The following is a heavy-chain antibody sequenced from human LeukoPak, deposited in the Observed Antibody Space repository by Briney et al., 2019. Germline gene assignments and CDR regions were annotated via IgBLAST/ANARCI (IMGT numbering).Heavy chain of an antibody. CDR2: ISSSSSYI. J-gene: IGHJ4*02. CDR1: GFTFSSYS. D-gene: IGHD1-26*01. Sequence: GGSLRLSCAASGFTFSSYSMNWVRQAPGKGLEWVSSISSSSSYIYYADSVKGRFTISRDNAKNSLYLQMNSLRAEDTAVYYCARDHDSGSYYGYWGQGTLVTASS. V-gene: IGHV3-21*01. CDR3: ARDHDSGSYYGY.